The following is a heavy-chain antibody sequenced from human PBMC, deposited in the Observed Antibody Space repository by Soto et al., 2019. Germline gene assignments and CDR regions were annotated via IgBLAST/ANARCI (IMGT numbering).Heavy chain of an antibody. V-gene: IGHV3-73*01. D-gene: IGHD3-22*01. CDR3: TRDPRNYYDSIGSANWFDP. CDR2: IRSKTNSYAT. J-gene: IGHJ5*02. Sequence: GSLRRSCAASGFTFSGSAMHWVRQASGKGLEWVGRIRSKTNSYATAYAASVKGRFTISRDDSKDTAYLQMNSLKPEDTAVYYCTRDPRNYYDSIGSANWFDPWGQGTLVTVSS. CDR1: GFTFSGSA.